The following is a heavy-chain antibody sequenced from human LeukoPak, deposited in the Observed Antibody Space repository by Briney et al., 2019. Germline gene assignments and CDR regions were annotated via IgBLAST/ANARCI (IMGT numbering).Heavy chain of an antibody. Sequence: PGGSLRLSCAAPGFTFSSYSMNWVRQAPGKGLEWVSYISSSSSTIYYADSVKGRFTISRDNAKNSLYLQMNSLRAEDTAVYYCARELDIVVVPAAIPDGAFDIWGQGTMVTVSS. CDR3: ARELDIVVVPAAIPDGAFDI. CDR1: GFTFSSYS. V-gene: IGHV3-48*04. CDR2: ISSSSSTI. D-gene: IGHD2-2*01. J-gene: IGHJ3*02.